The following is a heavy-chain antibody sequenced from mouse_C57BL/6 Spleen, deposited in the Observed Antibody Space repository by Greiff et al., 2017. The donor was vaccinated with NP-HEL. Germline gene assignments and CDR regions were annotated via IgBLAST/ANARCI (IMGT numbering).Heavy chain of an antibody. J-gene: IGHJ2*01. D-gene: IGHD1-1*01. CDR2: ISGGGGNT. CDR1: GFTFSSYT. CDR3: ARHENYGSEFDY. Sequence: EVKLMESGGGLVKPGGSLKLSCAASGFTFSSYTMSWVRQTPEKRLEWVATISGGGGNTYYPDSVKGRFTISRDNAKNTLYLQMSSLRSEDTALYYCARHENYGSEFDYWGQGTTLTVSS. V-gene: IGHV5-9*01.